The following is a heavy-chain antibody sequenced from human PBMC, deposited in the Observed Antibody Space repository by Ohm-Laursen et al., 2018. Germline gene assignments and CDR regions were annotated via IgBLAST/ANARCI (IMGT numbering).Heavy chain of an antibody. CDR3: ARAGDNSGYGDY. CDR2: ISSSGSTI. CDR1: GFTFSSYE. Sequence: LSLTCAASGFTFSSYEMNWVRQAPGKGLEWVSYISSSGSTIHYADSVKGRFTISRDNAKNSLYLQMNSLRAEDTAVYYCARAGDNSGYGDYWGQGTLVTVSS. V-gene: IGHV3-48*03. D-gene: IGHD3-22*01. J-gene: IGHJ4*02.